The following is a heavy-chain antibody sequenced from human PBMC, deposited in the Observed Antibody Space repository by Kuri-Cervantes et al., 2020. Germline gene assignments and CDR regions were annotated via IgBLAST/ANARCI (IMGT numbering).Heavy chain of an antibody. J-gene: IGHJ4*02. D-gene: IGHD2/OR15-2a*01. CDR2: ISWNSLDI. CDR3: ARDWGFQDYFPDY. V-gene: IGHV3-9*01. CDR1: GFTFDDYG. Sequence: SLKISCVGSGFTFDDYGMHWVRQVPGKGLEWVAGISWNSLDIDYVDFVKGRFTISRDNSKNTLYLQMNSLRAEDTAVYYCARDWGFQDYFPDYWGQGALVTVSS.